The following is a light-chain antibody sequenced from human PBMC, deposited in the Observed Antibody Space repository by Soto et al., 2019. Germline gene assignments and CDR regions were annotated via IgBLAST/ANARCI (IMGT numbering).Light chain of an antibody. Sequence: QAVVAQPASVSGSPGQSITISCTGTSSDIGGFNYVSWYQQHPGKAPKLMIYDVLIRPSGVSNRFSGSKSGNTASLTISGLQTEDEADYYCASYTTSSPVAFGGGTKLTVL. V-gene: IGLV2-14*01. J-gene: IGLJ2*01. CDR2: DVL. CDR3: ASYTTSSPVA. CDR1: SSDIGGFNY.